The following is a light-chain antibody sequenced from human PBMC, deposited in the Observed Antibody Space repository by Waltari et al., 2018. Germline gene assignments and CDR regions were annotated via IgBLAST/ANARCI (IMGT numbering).Light chain of an antibody. V-gene: IGKV3-20*01. Sequence: RASQNIRGAYLAWYHQRPGQAPRLLIYDSFIRATGIPDRFSGSGSGADFTLTISSLAPEDSAVYFCHQYDTSPQTFGQGTKVSIK. CDR3: HQYDTSPQT. J-gene: IGKJ1*01. CDR1: QNIRGAY. CDR2: DSF.